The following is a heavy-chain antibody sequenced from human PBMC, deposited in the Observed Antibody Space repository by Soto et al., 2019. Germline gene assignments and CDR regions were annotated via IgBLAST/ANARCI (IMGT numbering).Heavy chain of an antibody. V-gene: IGHV1-69*12. CDR1: GGTFSSYA. CDR2: IIPIFGTA. Sequence: QVQLVQSGAEVKKPGSSVKVSCKASGGTFSSYAISWVRQAPGQGLEWMGGIIPIFGTANYAQKFQGRVTMTAAASNSTAYTELSSLRSEDTAVYYCATLYSWNDGGAQKRFAALGHGPLVTVSS. D-gene: IGHD1-20*01. J-gene: IGHJ5*01. CDR3: ATLYSWNDGGAQKRFAA.